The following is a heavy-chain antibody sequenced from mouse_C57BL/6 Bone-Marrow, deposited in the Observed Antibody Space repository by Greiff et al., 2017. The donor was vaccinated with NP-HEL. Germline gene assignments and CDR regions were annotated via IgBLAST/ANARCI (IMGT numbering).Heavy chain of an antibody. Sequence: QVQLQQSGAELARPGASVKLSCKASGYTFTSYGISWVKQRTGQGLEWIGEIYPRSGNTYYNEKFKGKATLTADKSSSTAYMELRSLTSEDSAVYFCARGTTVVLRVYYFDYWGQGTTLTVSS. CDR2: IYPRSGNT. V-gene: IGHV1-81*01. J-gene: IGHJ2*01. CDR3: ARGTTVVLRVYYFDY. D-gene: IGHD1-1*01. CDR1: GYTFTSYG.